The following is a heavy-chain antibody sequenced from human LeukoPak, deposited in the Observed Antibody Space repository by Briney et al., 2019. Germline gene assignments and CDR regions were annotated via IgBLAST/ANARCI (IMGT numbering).Heavy chain of an antibody. D-gene: IGHD6-19*01. J-gene: IGHJ3*02. Sequence: GGSLRLSCAASGFTFSSYAMSWVGQAPGKGLGWVSAISGSGGSTYYADSVKGRVTISRDNSKSSVYLQMNRLRGEDTAAFYCAKGRSVGVAGTNAFDIWGQGTMVTVSS. CDR1: GFTFSSYA. V-gene: IGHV3-23*01. CDR3: AKGRSVGVAGTNAFDI. CDR2: ISGSGGST.